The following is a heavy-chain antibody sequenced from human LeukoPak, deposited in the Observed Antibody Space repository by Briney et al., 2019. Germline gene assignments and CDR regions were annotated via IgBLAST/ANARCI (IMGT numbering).Heavy chain of an antibody. CDR3: ATSRYYYDSSGYYYPDY. Sequence: GGSLRLSCAASRFTFSSYGMNWVRQAPGKGLEWVSAISGSGSNKYYADSVKGRLTISRDNSKNTLFLQMNSLRAEDTAVYYCATSRYYYDSSGYYYPDYWGQGTLVTVSS. CDR2: ISGSGSNK. V-gene: IGHV3-23*01. J-gene: IGHJ4*02. CDR1: RFTFSSYG. D-gene: IGHD3-22*01.